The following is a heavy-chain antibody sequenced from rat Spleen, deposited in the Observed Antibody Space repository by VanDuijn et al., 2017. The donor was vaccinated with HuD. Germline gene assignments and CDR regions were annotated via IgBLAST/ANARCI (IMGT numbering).Heavy chain of an antibody. Sequence: EVQLVESGGGLVQPGRSMKLSCAASGFTFSHYDMAWVRQAPKKGLEWVAFISYDGGNTYYRDSVMGRFTISRDNAKSTLYLQMDSLRSEDTASYYCVRHGYTRYYFDYWGQGVMVTVSS. CDR1: GFTFSHYD. J-gene: IGHJ2*01. D-gene: IGHD1-9*01. CDR3: VRHGYTRYYFDY. CDR2: ISYDGGNT. V-gene: IGHV5-22*01.